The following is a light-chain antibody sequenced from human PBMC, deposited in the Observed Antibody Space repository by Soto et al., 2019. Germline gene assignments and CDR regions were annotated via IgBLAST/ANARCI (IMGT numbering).Light chain of an antibody. CDR2: SNN. V-gene: IGLV1-44*01. J-gene: IGLJ3*02. CDR1: SSNIGSNT. CDR3: AAWDDSLNGWV. Sequence: QSVLTQPPSASGTPGQRVTISCSGSSSNIGSNTVNWYQQLTGTAPTLLIYSNNQRPSGVPDRFSGSKSGTSASLAISGLQSEDEADYYCAAWDDSLNGWVFGGGTKLTVL.